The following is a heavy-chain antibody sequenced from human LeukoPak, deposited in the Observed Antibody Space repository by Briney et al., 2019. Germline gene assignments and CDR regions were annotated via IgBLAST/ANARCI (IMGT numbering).Heavy chain of an antibody. CDR2: IYTSGST. D-gene: IGHD4-17*01. Sequence: ETLSLTCTVSGGPISSYYWSWIRQPAGKGLEWIGRIYTSGSTNYNPSLKSRVTMSVDTSKNQFSLKLSSVTAADTAVYYCARDHTVTTAYYNWFDPWGQGTLVTVSS. CDR1: GGPISSYY. CDR3: ARDHTVTTAYYNWFDP. V-gene: IGHV4-4*07. J-gene: IGHJ5*02.